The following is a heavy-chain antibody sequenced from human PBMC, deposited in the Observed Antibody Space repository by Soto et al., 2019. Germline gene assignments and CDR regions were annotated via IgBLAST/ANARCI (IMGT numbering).Heavy chain of an antibody. V-gene: IGHV3-30*18. CDR2: ISYDGSNK. CDR3: AKIVGYCSGGSCYEKFDY. J-gene: IGHJ4*02. CDR1: GFTFSSYG. Sequence: QVQLVESGGGVVQPGRSLRLSCAASGFTFSSYGMHWVRQAPGKGLEWVAVISYDGSNKYYADSVKGRFTISRDNSKNTLYLQMNSLRAEDTAVYYCAKIVGYCSGGSCYEKFDYWCQGTLVTVSS. D-gene: IGHD2-15*01.